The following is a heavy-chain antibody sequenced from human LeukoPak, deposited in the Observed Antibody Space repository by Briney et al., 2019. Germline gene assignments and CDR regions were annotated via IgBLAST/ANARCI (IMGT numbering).Heavy chain of an antibody. Sequence: GASVKVSCKASGYTFTGYYMHWVRQAPGQGLEWMGWINPNSGGTNYAQKFQGRVTMTRDTPISTAYMELSRLRSDDTAVYYCARDFYGDFWSGYDAFDIWGQGTMVTVSS. CDR3: ARDFYGDFWSGYDAFDI. J-gene: IGHJ3*02. D-gene: IGHD3-3*01. V-gene: IGHV1-2*02. CDR2: INPNSGGT. CDR1: GYTFTGYY.